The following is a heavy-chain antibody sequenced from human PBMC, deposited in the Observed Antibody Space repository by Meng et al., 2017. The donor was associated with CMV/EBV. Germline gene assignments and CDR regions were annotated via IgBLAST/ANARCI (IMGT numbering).Heavy chain of an antibody. CDR1: GYTFTGYY. CDR2: INPNSGGT. J-gene: IGHJ6*02. D-gene: IGHD6-19*01. V-gene: IGHV1-2*02. Sequence: ASVKVSCGASGYTFTGYYMHWVRQAPGQGLEWMGWINPNSGGTNYAQKFQGRVTMTRDTSISTAYMELSRLRSDDTAVYYCAIEKGVAGKDYYYGMDVWGQGTTVTVSS. CDR3: AIEKGVAGKDYYYGMDV.